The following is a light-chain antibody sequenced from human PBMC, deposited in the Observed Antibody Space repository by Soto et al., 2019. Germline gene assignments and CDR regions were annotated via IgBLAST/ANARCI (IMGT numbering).Light chain of an antibody. V-gene: IGKV3-15*01. J-gene: IGKJ1*01. Sequence: EIVMTQSPATLYVSPGERATLSCRASQSVYSNLAWYQQKPGQAPRLLISDASTRATGIPARFSGSGSGTEFTLTISSLQSEDFAVYYCQQYNNWPPWTFGQGTKVEIK. CDR1: QSVYSN. CDR3: QQYNNWPPWT. CDR2: DAS.